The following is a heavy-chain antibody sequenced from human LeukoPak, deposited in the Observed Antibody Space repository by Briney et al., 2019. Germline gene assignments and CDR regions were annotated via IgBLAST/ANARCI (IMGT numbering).Heavy chain of an antibody. J-gene: IGHJ3*01. D-gene: IGHD1-26*01. V-gene: IGHV1-2*06. CDR3: ANGGGSYGDV. Sequence: ASVKVSRKAFGYTFTGYYMHWVRQAPGQGLEWMGRFDPNNGGTSYAQKFQGRVTITRDTSVSTDYMELSSLRSDDAAVYYCANGGGSYGDVWGQGTMVAVSS. CDR2: FDPNNGGT. CDR1: GYTFTGYY.